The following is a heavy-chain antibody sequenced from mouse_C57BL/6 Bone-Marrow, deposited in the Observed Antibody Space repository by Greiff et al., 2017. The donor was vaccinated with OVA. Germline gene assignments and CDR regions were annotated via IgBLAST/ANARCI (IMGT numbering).Heavy chain of an antibody. J-gene: IGHJ1*03. D-gene: IGHD2-3*01. V-gene: IGHV1-82*01. CDR3: ARKGDGYYWYFDV. Sequence: QVQLKQSGPELVKPGASVKISCKASGYAFSSSWMNWVKQRPGKGLEWIGRIYPGDGDTNYNGKFKGKATLTADKSSSTAYMQLSSLTSEDSAVYFCARKGDGYYWYFDVWGTGTTVTVSS. CDR1: GYAFSSSW. CDR2: IYPGDGDT.